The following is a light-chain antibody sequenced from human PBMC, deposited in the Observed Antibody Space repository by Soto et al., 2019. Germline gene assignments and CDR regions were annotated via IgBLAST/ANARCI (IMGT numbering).Light chain of an antibody. J-gene: IGKJ4*01. CDR3: QQYGSSPLT. V-gene: IGKV3-20*01. CDR1: QTISSSS. CDR2: GAS. Sequence: IVLTQYPGTLSLSPGERATLSCRASQTISSSSLAWYQQKGGQAPRLLISGASSRATGIPDRFSGSGSATDFTLTISRLEPEDFAVYYCQQYGSSPLTFGGGTKVDI.